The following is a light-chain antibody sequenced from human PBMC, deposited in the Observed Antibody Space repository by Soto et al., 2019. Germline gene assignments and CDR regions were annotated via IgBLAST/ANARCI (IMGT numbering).Light chain of an antibody. V-gene: IGKV4-1*01. CDR2: WAS. J-gene: IGKJ1*01. CDR1: QSVLYSSNNKNY. CDR3: QQYYRPWT. Sequence: DIVMTQSPDSLAVSLGERSTIHCKSSQSVLYSSNNKNYLAWYQQKPGQPTKLLIYWASTRESGVPDRFSGSGSGKDFTLTISSRQAEHVAVYYCQQYYRPWTFGQGTKVEIK.